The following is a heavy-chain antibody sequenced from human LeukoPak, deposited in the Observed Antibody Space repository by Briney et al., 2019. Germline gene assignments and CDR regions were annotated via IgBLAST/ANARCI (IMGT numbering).Heavy chain of an antibody. Sequence: ASVKVSCKASGYTFTGYYMHWVRQAPGQGLEWMGWINPNSGGTYYAQKFQGRVTMTRDTSISTAYMELSRLRSDDTAVYYCARDPYYYDSSGYLGGAFDIWGQGTMVTVSS. CDR3: ARDPYYYDSSGYLGGAFDI. V-gene: IGHV1-2*02. J-gene: IGHJ3*02. CDR2: INPNSGGT. D-gene: IGHD3-22*01. CDR1: GYTFTGYY.